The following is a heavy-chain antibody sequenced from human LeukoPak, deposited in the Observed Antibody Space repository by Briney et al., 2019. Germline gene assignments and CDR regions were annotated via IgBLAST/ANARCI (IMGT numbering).Heavy chain of an antibody. V-gene: IGHV3-21*01. CDR3: ARDLTVTSTCWFDR. J-gene: IGHJ5*02. Sequence: GGSLRLSCAVSGFTFSSYSMNWVRQAPGKGLECVSSITSSSSYIYYADSVKGRFTISRDNAKNSLYLQMNSLRAEDTAVYYCARDLTVTSTCWFDRWGQGTLVTVSS. CDR2: ITSSSSYI. D-gene: IGHD4-11*01. CDR1: GFTFSSYS.